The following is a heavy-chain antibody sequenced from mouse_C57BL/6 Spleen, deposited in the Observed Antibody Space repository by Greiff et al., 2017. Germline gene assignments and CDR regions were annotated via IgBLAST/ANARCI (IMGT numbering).Heavy chain of an antibody. CDR2: IYPYNGVS. J-gene: IGHJ4*01. CDR1: GYSFTGYY. CDR3: AHGMAMDY. Sequence: VQLKESGPELVKPGASVMISCKASGYSFTGYYMHWVKQSHGNILDWIGYIYPYNGVSSYHQTFKGKATLTVDKSSSTAYMELRSLTSKDSAVYYCAHGMAMDYWGQGTSVTVSS. V-gene: IGHV1-31*01.